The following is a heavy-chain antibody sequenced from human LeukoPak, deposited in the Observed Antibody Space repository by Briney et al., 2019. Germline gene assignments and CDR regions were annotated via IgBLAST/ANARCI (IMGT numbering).Heavy chain of an antibody. CDR2: INQDESEN. D-gene: IGHD1-14*01. CDR3: ARDNDDNLDY. CDR1: GFTFNTYW. J-gene: IGHJ4*02. Sequence: QPGGSLRLSCAASGFTFNTYWMAWVRQAPGKGLEWVANINQDESENYYLDSVKGRFAISRDNGKDSQYLQMNSLRAEDTAVYYCARDNDDNLDYWGQGTLVTVSS. V-gene: IGHV3-7*01.